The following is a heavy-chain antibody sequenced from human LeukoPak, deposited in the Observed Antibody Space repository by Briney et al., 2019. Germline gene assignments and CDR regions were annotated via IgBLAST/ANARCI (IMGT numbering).Heavy chain of an antibody. D-gene: IGHD6-19*01. CDR1: GFTFSTYW. V-gene: IGHV3-74*01. Sequence: GGSLRLSCAASGFTFSTYWMHWVRQAPGKGLVWGSCINSDGSSPSYADSVKGRFTISRDNAKNTVYLHMNSLRAEDTAVYYCARWGSSGWYPMDVWGQGTTVTVSS. CDR2: INSDGSSP. CDR3: ARWGSSGWYPMDV. J-gene: IGHJ6*02.